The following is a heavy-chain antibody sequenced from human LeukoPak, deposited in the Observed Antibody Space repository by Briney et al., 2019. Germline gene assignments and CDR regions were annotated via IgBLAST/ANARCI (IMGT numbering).Heavy chain of an antibody. CDR2: IYHSGST. Sequence: SETLSLTCAVSGGSISSGGYSWSWIRQPPGKGLEWIGYIYHSGSTYYNPSLKSRVTISVDRSKNQFSLKLSSVTAADTAVYYCARRQNYDILTGYPLYYFDYWGQGTLVTVSS. CDR3: ARRQNYDILTGYPLYYFDY. CDR1: GGSISSGGYS. V-gene: IGHV4-30-2*01. D-gene: IGHD3-9*01. J-gene: IGHJ4*02.